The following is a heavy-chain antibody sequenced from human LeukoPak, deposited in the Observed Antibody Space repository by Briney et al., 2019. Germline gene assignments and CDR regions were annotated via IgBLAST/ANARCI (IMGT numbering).Heavy chain of an antibody. D-gene: IGHD6-19*01. V-gene: IGHV4-30-2*01. CDR1: GGSIGSGAYY. CDR3: ARQGSSLSSGWSVDY. Sequence: SETLSLTCTVSGGSIGSGAYYWSWIRQPPGKGLEWIGYIYHSGHTYYNPSLKSRVTISVDRSKNQFSLKLNSVTAADTAVYYCARQGSSLSSGWSVDYWGQGTLVTVSS. CDR2: IYHSGHT. J-gene: IGHJ4*02.